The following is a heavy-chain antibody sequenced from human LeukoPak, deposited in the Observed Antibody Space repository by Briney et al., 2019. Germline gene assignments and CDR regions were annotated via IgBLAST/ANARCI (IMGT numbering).Heavy chain of an antibody. Sequence: GASVKVSCKASGYTFTNYGISWARQAPGQGLEWMGWISGSSENTDSAQKFQGRVTMTTDTSTSTAYMELRNLRSDDTATYYCARVGRTKVATMAYWGQGTLVTVSS. CDR1: GYTFTNYG. D-gene: IGHD5-12*01. CDR2: ISGSSENT. V-gene: IGHV1-18*01. J-gene: IGHJ4*02. CDR3: ARVGRTKVATMAY.